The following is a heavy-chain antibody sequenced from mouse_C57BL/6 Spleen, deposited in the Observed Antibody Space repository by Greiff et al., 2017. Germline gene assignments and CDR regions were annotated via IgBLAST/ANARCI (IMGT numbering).Heavy chain of an antibody. CDR2: IYPGSGST. J-gene: IGHJ2*01. CDR1: GYTFTSYW. D-gene: IGHD2-3*01. CDR3: ANLYDCYYRYYFDY. V-gene: IGHV1-55*01. Sequence: QVHVKQPGAELVKPGASVKMSCKASGYTFTSYWITWVKQRPGQGLEWIGDIYPGSGSTNYNEKFKSKATLTVDTSSSTAYMQLSSLTSEDSAVYYCANLYDCYYRYYFDYWGQGTTLTVSS.